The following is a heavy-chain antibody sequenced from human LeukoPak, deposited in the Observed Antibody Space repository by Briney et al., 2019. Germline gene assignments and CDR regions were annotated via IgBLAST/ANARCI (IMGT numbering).Heavy chain of an antibody. CDR2: ISGSGGST. CDR1: GFTFSSYG. V-gene: IGHV3-23*01. CDR3: AKDPRQQLVTWFDP. Sequence: GGSLRLSCAASGFTFSSYGMSWVRQAPGKGLEWVSAISGSGGSTYYADSVKGRFTIPRDNSKNTLYLQMNSLRAEDTAVYYCAKDPRQQLVTWFDPWGQGTLVTVSS. D-gene: IGHD6-13*01. J-gene: IGHJ5*02.